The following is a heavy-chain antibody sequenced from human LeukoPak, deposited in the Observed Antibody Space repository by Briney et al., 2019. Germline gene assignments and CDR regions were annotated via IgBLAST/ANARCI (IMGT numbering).Heavy chain of an antibody. CDR3: ARQSYVWGSYRPDDAFDI. Sequence: GASVKVSCKASGYTFTGYYMHWVRQAPGQGLEWMGWISAYNGNTNYAQKLQGRVIMTTDTSTSTAYMELRSLRSDDTAVYYCARQSYVWGSYRPDDAFDIWGQGTMATVSS. J-gene: IGHJ3*02. CDR1: GYTFTGYY. CDR2: ISAYNGNT. D-gene: IGHD3-16*02. V-gene: IGHV1-18*04.